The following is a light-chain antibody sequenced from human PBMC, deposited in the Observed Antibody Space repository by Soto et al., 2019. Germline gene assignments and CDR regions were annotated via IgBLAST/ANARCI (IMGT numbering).Light chain of an antibody. V-gene: IGKV3-20*01. Sequence: EIVLTQSPGTLSLSPGERATLSCRASQSVSSSYLAWYQQKPGQAPRLLIYGASSRATGIPDRFSGSGSGTDFTLTISRLEPEDWAVYYWQQYGSSPPYTFGQGTKLEIK. CDR2: GAS. CDR1: QSVSSSY. J-gene: IGKJ2*01. CDR3: QQYGSSPPYT.